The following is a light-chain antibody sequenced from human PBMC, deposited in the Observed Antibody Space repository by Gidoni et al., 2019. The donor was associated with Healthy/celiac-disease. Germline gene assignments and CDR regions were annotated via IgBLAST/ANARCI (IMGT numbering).Light chain of an antibody. CDR1: SNDIGGYNY. CDR3: SSYTSSSTQVI. Sequence: QSALTQPASVSGSPGRSITISCTGTSNDIGGYNYVSWYQQHPGKAPKLMIYEVSNRPSGVSNRFSGSKSGNTASLTISGLQAEDEADYYCSSYTSSSTQVIFGGGTKLTVL. J-gene: IGLJ2*01. V-gene: IGLV2-14*01. CDR2: EVS.